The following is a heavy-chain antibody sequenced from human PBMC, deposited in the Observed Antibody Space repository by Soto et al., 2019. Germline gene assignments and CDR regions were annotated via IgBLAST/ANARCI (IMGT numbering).Heavy chain of an antibody. CDR3: ARGRFGMDV. Sequence: PGGSLRLSCAASGFTFSNYGMHWVRQAPGKGLEWVAVISSDGRNKYSVDSVKGRFTISRDNSKNTLYLQMDSLRGEDTAVYYCARGRFGMDVWGQGTTVTVSS. V-gene: IGHV3-30*03. CDR2: ISSDGRNK. CDR1: GFTFSNYG. J-gene: IGHJ6*02.